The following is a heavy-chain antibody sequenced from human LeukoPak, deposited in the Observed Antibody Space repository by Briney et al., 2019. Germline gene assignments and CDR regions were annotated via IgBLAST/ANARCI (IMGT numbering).Heavy chain of an antibody. J-gene: IGHJ4*02. Sequence: SVKVSRKASGGTFSSYAISWVRQAPGQGLEWMGRIIPILGIANYAQKFQGRVTITADKSTSTAYMELSSLRSEDTAVYYCARGAGYYFDYWGPGNPGHRLL. CDR3: ARGAGYYFDY. CDR2: IIPILGIA. CDR1: GGTFSSYA. D-gene: IGHD3-9*01. V-gene: IGHV1-69*04.